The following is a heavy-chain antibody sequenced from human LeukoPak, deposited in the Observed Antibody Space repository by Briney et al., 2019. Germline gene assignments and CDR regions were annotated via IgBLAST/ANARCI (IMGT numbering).Heavy chain of an antibody. D-gene: IGHD3-3*01. CDR1: GFTFSSYW. V-gene: IGHV3-7*01. J-gene: IGHJ4*02. CDR2: IKQDGSEK. Sequence: GGSLRLSCAASGFTFSSYWMSWVRQAPGKGLEWVANIKQDGSEKCYVDSVKGRFTISRDNAKNSLYLQMNSLRAEDTAVYYCARDYAYYDFWSVYYDQGVFDYWGQGTLVTVSS. CDR3: ARDYAYYDFWSVYYDQGVFDY.